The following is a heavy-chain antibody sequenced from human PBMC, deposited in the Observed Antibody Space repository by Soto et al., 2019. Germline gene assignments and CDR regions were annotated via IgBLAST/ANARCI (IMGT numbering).Heavy chain of an antibody. CDR2: MNPNSGNT. J-gene: IGHJ6*02. V-gene: IGHV1-8*02. CDR3: ARVLSWASYYDFWSGYYNYYYGMDV. Sequence: ASVKVSCKASGYTFTNYDINWVRQATGQGLEWMGWMNPNSGNTGYAQKFQGRVTMTRNTSISTAYMELSSLRSEDTAVYYCARVLSWASYYDFWSGYYNYYYGMDVWGQGTTVTVSS. D-gene: IGHD3-3*01. CDR1: GYTFTNYD.